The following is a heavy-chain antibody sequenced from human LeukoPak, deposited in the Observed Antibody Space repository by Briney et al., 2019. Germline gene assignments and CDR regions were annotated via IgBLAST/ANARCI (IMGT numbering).Heavy chain of an antibody. V-gene: IGHV4-59*01. Sequence: SETLSLTCTVSGGSISSYYWSWIRQPPGKGLEWIGYIYSSGSTNYNPSLKSRVTISVDTSKNQFSLKLSSVTAADTAVYYCARAYDFWSGKYYYYGMDVWGQGTTVTVSS. CDR2: IYSSGST. J-gene: IGHJ6*02. D-gene: IGHD3-3*01. CDR3: ARAYDFWSGKYYYYGMDV. CDR1: GGSISSYY.